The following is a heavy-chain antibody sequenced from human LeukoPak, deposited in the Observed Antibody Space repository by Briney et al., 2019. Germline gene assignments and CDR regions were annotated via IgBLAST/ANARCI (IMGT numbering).Heavy chain of an antibody. CDR1: GFTFRTYW. J-gene: IGHJ4*02. D-gene: IGHD3/OR15-3a*01. V-gene: IGHV3-7*01. CDR2: IKEDGSDK. Sequence: PGGSLRLSCAASGFTFRTYWMTWVRQAPGKGLEWVANIKEDGSDKPYVDSVKGRFTISKDNARSSVYLQMNSLRGEDTAVYYCARDAGTGFDYWGQGILVIVSS. CDR3: ARDAGTGFDY.